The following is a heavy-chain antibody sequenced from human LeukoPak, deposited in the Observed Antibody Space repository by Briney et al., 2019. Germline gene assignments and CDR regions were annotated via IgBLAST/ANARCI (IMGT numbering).Heavy chain of an antibody. CDR1: GFTVSNNC. D-gene: IGHD6-13*01. J-gene: IGHJ6*02. Sequence: GGSLRLSCAASGFTVSNNCMSWVRQAPGKGLEWVSFIYSGDTTYYADSVKGRFTISRDNSKNTVYLQMNSLRDEDTAVYYCARDGGSGTAAVGGLYYGMDVWGQGTTVTVSS. CDR2: IYSGDTT. CDR3: ARDGGSGTAAVGGLYYGMDV. V-gene: IGHV3-53*01.